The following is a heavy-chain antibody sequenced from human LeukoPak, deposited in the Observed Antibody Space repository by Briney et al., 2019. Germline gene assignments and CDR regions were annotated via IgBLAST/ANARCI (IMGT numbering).Heavy chain of an antibody. CDR3: AGVDTIFGPGGWFDP. J-gene: IGHJ5*02. D-gene: IGHD3-3*01. Sequence: ASVKVSCKASGYTFTGYYMHWVRQAPGQGLEWMGWINPNSGGTNYAQKFQGRVTMTRDTSISTAYMELSRLRSDDTAVYYCAGVDTIFGPGGWFDPWGQGTLVTVSS. CDR1: GYTFTGYY. V-gene: IGHV1-2*02. CDR2: INPNSGGT.